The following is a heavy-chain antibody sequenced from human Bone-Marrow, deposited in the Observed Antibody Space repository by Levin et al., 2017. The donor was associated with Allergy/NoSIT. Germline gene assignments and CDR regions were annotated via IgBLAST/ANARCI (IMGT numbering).Heavy chain of an antibody. D-gene: IGHD2-21*02. CDR1: GFTFSSYA. V-gene: IGHV3-23*01. CDR2: IINNGGST. Sequence: GGSLRLSCAASGFTFSSYAMSWVRQAPGKGLEWVSVIINNGGSTYNADSVKGRFTISRDNSKNTLYLQMNSLRAEDTAVYFCAKNQGWGLKYYFDYWGQGTLVTVSS. CDR3: AKNQGWGLKYYFDY. J-gene: IGHJ4*02.